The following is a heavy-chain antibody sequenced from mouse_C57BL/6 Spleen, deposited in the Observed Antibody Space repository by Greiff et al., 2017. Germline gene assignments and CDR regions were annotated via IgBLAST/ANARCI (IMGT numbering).Heavy chain of an antibody. CDR3: ARGASSYYSNCFDY. V-gene: IGHV1-26*01. J-gene: IGHJ2*01. Sequence: EVQLQQSGPELVKPGASVKISCKASGYTFTDYYMNWVKQSHGKSLEWIGDINPKNGGTSYNQKFKGKATLTVDKCSSTAYMELRSLTSEDSADYYCARGASSYYSNCFDYWGQGTTLTVSS. CDR1: GYTFTDYY. D-gene: IGHD2-5*01. CDR2: INPKNGGT.